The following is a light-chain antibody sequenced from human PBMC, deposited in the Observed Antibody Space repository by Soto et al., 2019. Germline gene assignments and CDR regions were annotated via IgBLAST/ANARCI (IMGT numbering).Light chain of an antibody. V-gene: IGKV3-20*01. J-gene: IGKJ2*01. Sequence: EVVLTQSPGTLSLSPGEIATLSCRASQTVSNNYLAWYQHKPGQAPRLLIFGSSDRATGIPDRFSGSGSGKDFTLTISRLEPEDFAVYYCKQYVSSPPYTFGQGTKLEIK. CDR1: QTVSNNY. CDR3: KQYVSSPPYT. CDR2: GSS.